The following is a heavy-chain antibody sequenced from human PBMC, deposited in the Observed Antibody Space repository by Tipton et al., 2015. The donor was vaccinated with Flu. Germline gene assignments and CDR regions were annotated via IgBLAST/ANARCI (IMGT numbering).Heavy chain of an antibody. CDR3: ARLEGAFEGGHCVSSNCWINF. CDR2: IYPSGTT. D-gene: IGHD2-2*01. V-gene: IGHV4-39*02. Sequence: GLVKPSETLSLTCTVSSGSIRSTNYFCAWIRQPPGKRLELIGSIYPSGTTYYNPSLKSRVTISVDTSKSHFSLNLNSVTAGDTAVYYCARLEGAFEGGHCVSSNCWINFWGQGTLVTVSS. J-gene: IGHJ4*02. CDR1: SGSIRSTNYF.